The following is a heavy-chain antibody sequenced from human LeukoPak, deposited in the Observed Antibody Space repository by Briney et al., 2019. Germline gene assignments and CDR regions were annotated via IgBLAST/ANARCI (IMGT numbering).Heavy chain of an antibody. J-gene: IGHJ6*02. CDR2: ISAYNGNT. Sequence: ASVKVSCKASGYTFTSYGISWVRQAPGQGLEWMGWISAYNGNTNYAQKLQGRVTMTTDTSTSTAYMELRSLRSDDTAVYYCARVESLFEAAGYCYYYGMDVWGQGTTVTVSS. CDR3: ARVESLFEAAGYCYYYGMDV. V-gene: IGHV1-18*01. D-gene: IGHD6-13*01. CDR1: GYTFTSYG.